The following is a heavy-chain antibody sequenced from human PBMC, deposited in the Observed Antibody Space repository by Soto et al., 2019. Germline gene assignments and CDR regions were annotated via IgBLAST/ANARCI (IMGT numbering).Heavy chain of an antibody. CDR3: ANDSFSSSSPPWFDY. CDR2: ISYDGSNK. J-gene: IGHJ4*02. V-gene: IGHV3-30*18. Sequence: QVQLVESGGGVVQPGRSLRLSCAASGFTFSSYGMHWVRQAPGKGLEWVAVISYDGSNKYYADSVKGRFTISRDNSKNTLYLQMNSLRAEDTAVYYCANDSFSSSSPPWFDYWGQGTLVTVSS. D-gene: IGHD6-6*01. CDR1: GFTFSSYG.